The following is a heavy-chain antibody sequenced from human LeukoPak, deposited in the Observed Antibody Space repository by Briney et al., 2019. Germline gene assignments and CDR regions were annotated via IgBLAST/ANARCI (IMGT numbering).Heavy chain of an antibody. Sequence: AGGSLRLSCAASGSTFSSYWMSWVRQAPGKGLEWVANIKQDGSEKYYVDSVKGRFTISRDNAKNSLYLQMNSLRAEDTAVYYCARKNGLDYWGQGTLVTVSS. CDR1: GSTFSSYW. J-gene: IGHJ4*02. CDR3: ARKNGLDY. CDR2: IKQDGSEK. V-gene: IGHV3-7*01.